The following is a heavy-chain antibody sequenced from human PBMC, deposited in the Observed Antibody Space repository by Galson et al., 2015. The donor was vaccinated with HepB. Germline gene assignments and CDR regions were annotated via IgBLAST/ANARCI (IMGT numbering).Heavy chain of an antibody. CDR1: GYTFTSYA. V-gene: IGHV1-3*01. J-gene: IGHJ3*02. D-gene: IGHD6-19*01. CDR2: INAGNGNT. Sequence: SVKVSCKASGYTFTSYAMHWVRQAPGQRLEWMGWINAGNGNTKYSQKFQSRVTITRDTSASTAYMELSSLRSEDTAVYYCARGEYSSGWMEDAFDIWGQGTMVTVSS. CDR3: ARGEYSSGWMEDAFDI.